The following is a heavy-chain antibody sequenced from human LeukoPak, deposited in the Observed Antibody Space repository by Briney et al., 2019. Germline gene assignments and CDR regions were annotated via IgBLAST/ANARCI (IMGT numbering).Heavy chain of an antibody. CDR1: GGSISSGSYY. D-gene: IGHD2-2*01. J-gene: IGHJ6*03. Sequence: SETLSLTCTVSGGSISSGSYYWSWIRQPAGKGLEWIGRIYTSGSTNYNPSLKSRVTISVDTSKNQFSLKLSPVTAADTAVYYCARDDYAGYYYYYMDVWGKGTTVTVSS. V-gene: IGHV4-61*02. CDR3: ARDDYAGYYYYYMDV. CDR2: IYTSGST.